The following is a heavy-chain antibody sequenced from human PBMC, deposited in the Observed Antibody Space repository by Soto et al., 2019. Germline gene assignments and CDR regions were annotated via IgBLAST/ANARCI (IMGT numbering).Heavy chain of an antibody. D-gene: IGHD1-1*01. J-gene: IGHJ4*02. CDR1: GGTFSSYA. CDR3: AREVGTGSEGLDY. Sequence: GASVKVSCKASGGTFSSYAISWVRQAPGQGPEWMGGIIPSFGTTNYAQKFQGRVTITGDESTSTAYMELSSLRSEDTAVYYCAREVGTGSEGLDYWGQGTLVTVSS. CDR2: IIPSFGTT. V-gene: IGHV1-69*13.